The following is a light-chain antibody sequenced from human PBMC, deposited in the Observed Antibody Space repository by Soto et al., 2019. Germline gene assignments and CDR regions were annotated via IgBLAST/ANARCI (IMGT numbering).Light chain of an antibody. V-gene: IGLV2-14*01. CDR2: DV. J-gene: IGLJ3*02. CDR1: SSDVGGSIY. CDR3: YSYTSSGTGV. Sequence: QSALTQPASVSGWPGQSITIYCTGTSSDVGGSIYVSWYQLSPGKAPKLLIYDVDRPSGVSNRFSGSKSGNTASLTISGLQAEDEAYYYCYSYTSSGTGVFGGATKVTVL.